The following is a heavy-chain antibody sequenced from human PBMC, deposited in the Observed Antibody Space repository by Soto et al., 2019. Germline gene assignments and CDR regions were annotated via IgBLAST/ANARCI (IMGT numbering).Heavy chain of an antibody. V-gene: IGHV3-30*18. CDR3: AKDITIFGVVINYLDY. D-gene: IGHD3-3*01. Sequence: GGSLRLSCAASGFTFSSYGMHWVRQAPGKGLEWVAVISYDGSNKYYADSVKGRFTISRDNSKNTLYLQMNSLRAEDTAVYYCAKDITIFGVVINYLDYWGQGTLVTVSS. CDR1: GFTFSSYG. CDR2: ISYDGSNK. J-gene: IGHJ4*02.